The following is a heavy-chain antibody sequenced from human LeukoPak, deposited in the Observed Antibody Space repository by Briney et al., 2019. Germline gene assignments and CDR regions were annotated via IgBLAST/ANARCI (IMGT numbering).Heavy chain of an antibody. D-gene: IGHD2-15*01. CDR3: ARVGDLGYCSGGSCYAIPNWFDP. V-gene: IGHV1-18*01. J-gene: IGHJ5*02. CDR2: ISAYSGNT. Sequence: GASVKVSCKASGYTFTSYGISWVRQAPGQGLEWMGWISAYSGNTNYAQKLQGRVTMTTDTSTSTAYMELRSLRSDDTAVYYCARVGDLGYCSGGSCYAIPNWFDPWGQGTLVTVSS. CDR1: GYTFTSYG.